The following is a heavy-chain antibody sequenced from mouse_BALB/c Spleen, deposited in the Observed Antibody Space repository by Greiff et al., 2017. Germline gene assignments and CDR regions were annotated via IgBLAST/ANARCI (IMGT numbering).Heavy chain of an antibody. CDR1: GYTFTSYY. V-gene: IGHV1S81*02. Sequence: QVQLQQSGAELVKPGASVKLSCKASGYTFTSYYMYWVKQRPGQGLEWIGEINPSNGGTNFNEKFKSKATLTVDKSSSTAYMQLSSLTSEDSAVYYCTRMKITTGYFDYWGQGTTLTVSS. D-gene: IGHD2-4*01. CDR2: INPSNGGT. J-gene: IGHJ2*01. CDR3: TRMKITTGYFDY.